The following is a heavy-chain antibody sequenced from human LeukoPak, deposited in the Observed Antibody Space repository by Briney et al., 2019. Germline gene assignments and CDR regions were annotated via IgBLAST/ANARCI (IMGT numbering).Heavy chain of an antibody. CDR2: VHTGGGT. CDR1: GGSIGSSS. J-gene: IGHJ5*02. Sequence: PSETLSLTRTVPGGSIGSSSWSWIRPPALRGLWCIGRVHTGGGTTYRPSLTSRAAMSLDTTKNQFSLNLSSVTAADTAVYYCAREFVVLVAATPPWFDPWGPGTLVTVSS. CDR3: AREFVVLVAATPPWFDP. D-gene: IGHD2-15*01. V-gene: IGHV4-4*07.